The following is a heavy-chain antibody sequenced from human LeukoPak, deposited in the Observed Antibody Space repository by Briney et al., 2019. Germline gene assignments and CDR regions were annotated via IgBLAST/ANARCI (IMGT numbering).Heavy chain of an antibody. CDR1: GFTVSSNS. J-gene: IGHJ4*02. V-gene: IGHV3-53*01. D-gene: IGHD4/OR15-4a*01. Sequence: GGSLRLSGTVSGFTVSSNSMSWVRQAPGKGLEWVSFIYSDNTHYSDYVKGRFTISRDNYKNTLYLQMNSLRSEDTAVYYCARRAGAYSHPYDYWGQGALVTVSS. CDR2: IYSDNT. CDR3: ARRAGAYSHPYDY.